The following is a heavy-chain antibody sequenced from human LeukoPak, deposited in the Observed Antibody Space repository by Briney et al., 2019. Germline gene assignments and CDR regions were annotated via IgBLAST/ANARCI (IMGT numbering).Heavy chain of an antibody. CDR1: GFTLSSYA. Sequence: GGSLRLSCAPSGFTLSSYAMSWVRQAPGKGLGWVSAISGSVGSTYYADSVKGRFTISRENSKNTLYLQMNSLRAEDTAVYYCAKDLGYSSSWYFDYCGQGNLVTVSS. J-gene: IGHJ4*02. V-gene: IGHV3-23*01. D-gene: IGHD6-13*01. CDR3: AKDLGYSSSWYFDY. CDR2: ISGSVGST.